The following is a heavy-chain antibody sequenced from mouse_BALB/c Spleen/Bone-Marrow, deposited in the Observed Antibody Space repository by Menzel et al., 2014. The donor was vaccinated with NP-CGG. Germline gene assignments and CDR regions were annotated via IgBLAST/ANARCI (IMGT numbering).Heavy chain of an antibody. CDR1: GYTFTDYA. Sequence: QVQLQQSGPELVRPGVSVKISCTGSGYTFTDYAMHWVKQSHAKSLEWIGVISTYSGNTNYNQKFKGRATMTVDKSSCTAYMKLARSKSKDSDIYSRANYGSSYYAMDDWGQGTSVTVSS. CDR2: ISTYSGNT. CDR3: ANYGSSYYAMDD. D-gene: IGHD1-1*01. J-gene: IGHJ4*01. V-gene: IGHV1-67*01.